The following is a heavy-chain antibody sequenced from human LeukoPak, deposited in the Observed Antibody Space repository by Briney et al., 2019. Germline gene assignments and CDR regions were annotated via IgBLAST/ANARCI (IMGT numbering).Heavy chain of an antibody. D-gene: IGHD5-18*01. CDR1: GYSFTSYW. Sequence: GESLKISCKGSGYSFTSYWIGWVRQMLGKGLEWMGIIYPGDSDTRYSPSFQGQVTISADKSISTAYLQWSSLKASDTAMYYCASLIGGYSYDWWFDPWGQGTLVTVSS. J-gene: IGHJ5*02. CDR2: IYPGDSDT. CDR3: ASLIGGYSYDWWFDP. V-gene: IGHV5-51*01.